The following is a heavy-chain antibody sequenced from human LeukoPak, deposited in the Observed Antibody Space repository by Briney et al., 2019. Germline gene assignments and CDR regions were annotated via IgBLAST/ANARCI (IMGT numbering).Heavy chain of an antibody. CDR1: GASIRSGDYY. Sequence: SQTLSLTCTVSGASIRSGDYYWSWIRQPPGKGLEWIGYIYDSGSTYYNPSLKSRITISVDTSENRFSLKLSSVTATDTAVYYCARDCSGGGCYGAFDIWGQGTMVTVSS. J-gene: IGHJ3*02. V-gene: IGHV4-30-4*01. D-gene: IGHD2-15*01. CDR2: IYDSGST. CDR3: ARDCSGGGCYGAFDI.